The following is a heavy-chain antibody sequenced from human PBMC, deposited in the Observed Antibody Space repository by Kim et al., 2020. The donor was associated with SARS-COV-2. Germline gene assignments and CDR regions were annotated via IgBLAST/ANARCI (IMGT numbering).Heavy chain of an antibody. Sequence: GGSLRLSCAASGFNFDDYAMHWVQQAPGKGLEWVSGVSWNSGSIGSADSVKGRFTISRDNAKNSLYLQMNSLRPEDTALYFCAKDRDMSGNYRGRYFDYWGQGTLVTVSS. D-gene: IGHD1-26*01. CDR3: AKDRDMSGNYRGRYFDY. V-gene: IGHV3-9*01. CDR1: GFNFDDYA. CDR2: VSWNSGSI. J-gene: IGHJ4*02.